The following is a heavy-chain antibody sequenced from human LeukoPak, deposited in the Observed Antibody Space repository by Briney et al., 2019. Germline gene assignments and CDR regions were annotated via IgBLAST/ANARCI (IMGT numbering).Heavy chain of an antibody. Sequence: GGSLRLSCAASGLTFRNAWMNGVGQAPGRGRAWVGRIKGKTDGGTADYAAHVKGRITISRDDSKNTLYLQINSLKADDTALYYCTTRTWADGFDIWGQGTMVTVSS. V-gene: IGHV3-15*01. CDR1: GLTFRNAW. D-gene: IGHD2-2*01. CDR2: IKGKTDGGTA. CDR3: TTRTWADGFDI. J-gene: IGHJ3*02.